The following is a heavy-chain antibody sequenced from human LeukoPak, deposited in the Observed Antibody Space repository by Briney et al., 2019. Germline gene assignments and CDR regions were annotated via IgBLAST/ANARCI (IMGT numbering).Heavy chain of an antibody. Sequence: ASVKVSCKASGYTFTGYYMHWVRQAPGQGLEWMGWINPNSGGTNYAQKFQGRVTMTRDTSISTAYMELSRLRSDDTAVYYCARPALRFNWFDPWGQGTLVTVSS. CDR2: INPNSGGT. V-gene: IGHV1-2*02. D-gene: IGHD3-3*01. J-gene: IGHJ5*02. CDR1: GYTFTGYY. CDR3: ARPALRFNWFDP.